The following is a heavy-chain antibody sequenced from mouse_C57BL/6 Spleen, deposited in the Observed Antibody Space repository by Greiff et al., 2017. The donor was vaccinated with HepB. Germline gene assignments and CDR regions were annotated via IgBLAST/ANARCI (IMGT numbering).Heavy chain of an antibody. V-gene: IGHV2-2*01. CDR1: GFSLTSYG. Sequence: QVQLQQSGPGLVQPSQSLSITCTVSGFSLTSYGVHWVRQSPGKGLEWLGVIWSGGSTDYNAAFISRLSISKDNSKSQVFFKMNSLQADDTAIYYCATSYYYGSSGYYFDYWGQGTTLTVSS. J-gene: IGHJ2*01. D-gene: IGHD1-1*01. CDR3: ATSYYYGSSGYYFDY. CDR2: IWSGGST.